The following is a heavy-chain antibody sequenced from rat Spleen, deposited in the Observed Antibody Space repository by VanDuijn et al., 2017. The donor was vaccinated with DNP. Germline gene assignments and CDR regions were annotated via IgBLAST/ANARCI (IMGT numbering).Heavy chain of an antibody. V-gene: IGHV3-1*01. CDR1: GFSITSNF. Sequence: EVQLRESGPGLVKPSQSLSLTCSVTGFSITSNFWGWIRKFPGNKMEWMAYISYSGSTSYNPSLKSRISITRDTSKNQFFLQLNSVTTEDSATYYCARSDYSNYIPFDYWGQGVMVTVSS. CDR3: ARSDYSNYIPFDY. D-gene: IGHD1-2*01. J-gene: IGHJ2*01. CDR2: ISYSGST.